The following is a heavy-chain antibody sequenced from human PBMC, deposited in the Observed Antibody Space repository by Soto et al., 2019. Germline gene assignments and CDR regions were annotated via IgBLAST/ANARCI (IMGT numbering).Heavy chain of an antibody. J-gene: IGHJ4*02. Sequence: QLQLQESGPGLVKPSETLSLTCTVSGGSISSSSYYWGWIRQPPGKGLEWIGSIYYSGSTYYNPSLKSRVTISVDTSKNQFSLKLSSVTAADTAVYYCARPQPLYDFWSGYQNWGQGTLVTVSS. CDR1: GGSISSSSYY. CDR2: IYYSGST. D-gene: IGHD3-3*01. CDR3: ARPQPLYDFWSGYQN. V-gene: IGHV4-39*01.